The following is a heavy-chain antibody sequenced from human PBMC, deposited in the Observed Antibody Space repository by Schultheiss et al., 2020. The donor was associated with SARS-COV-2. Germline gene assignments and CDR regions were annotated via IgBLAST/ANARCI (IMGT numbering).Heavy chain of an antibody. CDR2: IYYSGST. Sequence: SETLSLTCTVSGGSISSSSYYWGWIRQPPGKGLEWIGSIYYSGSTNYNPSLKSRVTISVDTSKNQFSLKLSSVTAADTAVYYCARVRPGVGPNRLDAFDIWGQGTMVTVSS. CDR1: GGSISSSSYY. CDR3: ARVRPGVGPNRLDAFDI. D-gene: IGHD1-26*01. J-gene: IGHJ3*02. V-gene: IGHV4-39*07.